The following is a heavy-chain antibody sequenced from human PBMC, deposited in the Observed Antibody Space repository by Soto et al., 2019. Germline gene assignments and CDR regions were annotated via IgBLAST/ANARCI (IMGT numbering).Heavy chain of an antibody. Sequence: SETLSLTCAVYGESFSGYYWSWIRQPPGKGLEWIGEINHSGSTNYNPSLKSRVTISVDTSKNQFSLKLSSVTAADTAVYYCALYSNYDWFDPWGQGTLVTVSS. D-gene: IGHD4-4*01. CDR2: INHSGST. CDR1: GESFSGYY. CDR3: ALYSNYDWFDP. J-gene: IGHJ5*02. V-gene: IGHV4-34*01.